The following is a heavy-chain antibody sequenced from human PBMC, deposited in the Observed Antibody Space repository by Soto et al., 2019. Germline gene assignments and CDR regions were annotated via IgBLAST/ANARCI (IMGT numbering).Heavy chain of an antibody. CDR2: IYYSGST. D-gene: IGHD2-15*01. CDR3: AREDAAATFGY. Sequence: SETLSLTCTVSGGSISSGGYYWSWIRQHPGKGLEWIGYIYYSGSTYYNPSLKSRVTISVDTSKNQFSLKLSSVTAADTAVYYCAREDAAATFGYWGQGTLGTVSS. J-gene: IGHJ4*02. V-gene: IGHV4-31*03. CDR1: GGSISSGGYY.